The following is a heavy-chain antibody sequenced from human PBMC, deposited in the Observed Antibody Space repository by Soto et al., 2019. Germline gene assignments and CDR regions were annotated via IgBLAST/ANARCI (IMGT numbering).Heavy chain of an antibody. CDR1: GFTFSSYA. CDR3: AREYSSSSTNRAFDI. D-gene: IGHD6-6*01. J-gene: IGHJ3*02. Sequence: GGSLRLSCAASGFTFSSYAMHWVRQAPGKGLEWVAVISYDGSNKYYADSVKGRFTISRDNSKNTLYLQMNSLRAEDTAVYYFAREYSSSSTNRAFDIWGQGTMVTVSS. CDR2: ISYDGSNK. V-gene: IGHV3-30-3*01.